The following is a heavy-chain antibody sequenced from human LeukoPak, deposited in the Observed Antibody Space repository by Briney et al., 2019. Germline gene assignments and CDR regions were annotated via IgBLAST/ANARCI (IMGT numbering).Heavy chain of an antibody. Sequence: ASETLSLTCTVSGGSIWSGNYYWNWIRQPAGKGLEWIGRIYTSGSTNYNPSLKSRVIMSLDTSKNQVSLKLSSVTAADTAVYYSARASGFHDSGGYYSGFDCWGQGALVTVSS. J-gene: IGHJ4*02. CDR2: IYTSGST. V-gene: IGHV4-61*02. CDR3: ARASGFHDSGGYYSGFDC. CDR1: GGSIWSGNYY. D-gene: IGHD3-22*01.